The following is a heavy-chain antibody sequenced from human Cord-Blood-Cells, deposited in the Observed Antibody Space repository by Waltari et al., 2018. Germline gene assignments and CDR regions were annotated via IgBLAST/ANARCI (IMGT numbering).Heavy chain of an antibody. CDR1: GGSFRGYY. CDR2: INHSGST. J-gene: IGHJ3*02. V-gene: IGHV4-34*01. Sequence: QVQLQQRGAGLLKPSEPLSLTCPFYGGSFRGYYWSWIRQPPGKGLEWFGEINHSGSTNYNPSLKSRVTISVDTSKNQFSLKLSSVTAADTAVYYCARGLPDAFDIWGQGTMVTVSS. CDR3: ARGLPDAFDI.